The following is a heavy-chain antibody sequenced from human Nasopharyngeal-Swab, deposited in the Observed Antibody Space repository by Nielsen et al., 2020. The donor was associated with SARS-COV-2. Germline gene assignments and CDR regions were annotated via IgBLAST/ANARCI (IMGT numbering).Heavy chain of an antibody. D-gene: IGHD3-10*01. CDR3: ARNRFGELSRVGEGFYYYYYMDV. Sequence: SVKVSCKASGGTFSSYAISWVRQAPGQGLEWMGGIIPIFGTANYAQKFQGRVTITADKSTSTAYMELSSLRSEDTAVYYCARNRFGELSRVGEGFYYYYYMDVWGKGTTVTVSS. CDR2: IIPIFGTA. V-gene: IGHV1-69*06. CDR1: GGTFSSYA. J-gene: IGHJ6*03.